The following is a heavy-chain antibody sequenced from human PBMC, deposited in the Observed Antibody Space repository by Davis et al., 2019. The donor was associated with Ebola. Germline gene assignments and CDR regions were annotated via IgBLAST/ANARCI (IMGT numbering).Heavy chain of an antibody. V-gene: IGHV1-46*01. CDR1: GYTFTSYY. D-gene: IGHD1-7*01. J-gene: IGHJ4*02. CDR2: INPSGGST. CDR3: ARHPRYNWNYWYY. Sequence: AASVKVSCKASGYTFTSYYMHWVRQAPGQGLEWMGIINPSGGSTSYAQKFQGRVTMTRDTSKNQFSLKLSSVTAADTAVCYCARHPRYNWNYWYYWGQGTLVTVSS.